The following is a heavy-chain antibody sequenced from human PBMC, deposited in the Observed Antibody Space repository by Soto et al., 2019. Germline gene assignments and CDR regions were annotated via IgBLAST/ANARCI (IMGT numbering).Heavy chain of an antibody. Sequence: GGSLRFSCAASGFPFSSYDMSWVRQAPGKGLEWVSAISGSGGTTYYADSVKGRFTISRDNSKNTLYLQMNSLRAEDTAVYYCANRDTSMITRYYYGMDVWGQGTTVTVSS. CDR3: ANRDTSMITRYYYGMDV. D-gene: IGHD5-18*01. CDR1: GFPFSSYD. J-gene: IGHJ6*02. CDR2: ISGSGGTT. V-gene: IGHV3-23*01.